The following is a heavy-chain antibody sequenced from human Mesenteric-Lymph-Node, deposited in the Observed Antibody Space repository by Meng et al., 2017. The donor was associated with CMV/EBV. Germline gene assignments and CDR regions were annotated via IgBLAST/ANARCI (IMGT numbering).Heavy chain of an antibody. CDR2: IYYSGST. V-gene: IGHV4-31*03. CDR3: ARDRGGYGVFDY. Sequence: CTVSGGSISSGGYYWIWIRQHPGKGLEWIGYIYYSGSTYYTPSLKSRVTISVDTSKNQFSLKLSSVTAADTAVYYCARDRGGYGVFDYWGQGTLVTVSS. D-gene: IGHD4-17*01. CDR1: GGSISSGGYY. J-gene: IGHJ4*02.